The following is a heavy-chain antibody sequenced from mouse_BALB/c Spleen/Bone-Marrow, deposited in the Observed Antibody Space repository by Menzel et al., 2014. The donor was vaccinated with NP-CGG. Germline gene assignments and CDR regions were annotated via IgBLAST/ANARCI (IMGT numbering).Heavy chain of an antibody. J-gene: IGHJ3*01. CDR2: ISNGGGST. Sequence: EVQLVESGGGLVQPGGSLKLSCATSGFTFSDYYMYWVRQTPEKRLEWVAYISNGGGSTYYPDTVKGRFTISRDNAKNTLYLQMSRLKSEDTAMYYCASPYYGNPFAYWGQGTLVTVSA. V-gene: IGHV5-12*02. D-gene: IGHD2-10*01. CDR1: GFTFSDYY. CDR3: ASPYYGNPFAY.